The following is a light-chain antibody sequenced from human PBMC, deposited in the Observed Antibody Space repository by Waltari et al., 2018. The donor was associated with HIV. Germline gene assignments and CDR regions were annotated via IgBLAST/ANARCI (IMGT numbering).Light chain of an antibody. J-gene: IGLJ3*02. CDR3: QSYDRSLSAWV. V-gene: IGLV1-40*01. Sequence: QSVLAQPPSVSGAPGQRVTISCPGSSSNIGADYHVYWYQHLPGTAPNLLIYGNSNRPSGVPNRFSGSKSDTSASLAITGLQAEDEADYYCQSYDRSLSAWVFGGGTRLNVL. CDR1: SSNIGADYH. CDR2: GNS.